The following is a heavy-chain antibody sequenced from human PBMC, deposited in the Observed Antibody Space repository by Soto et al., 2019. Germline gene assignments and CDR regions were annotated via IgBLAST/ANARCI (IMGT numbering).Heavy chain of an antibody. J-gene: IGHJ4*02. CDR1: GFTFSTYN. V-gene: IGHV3-21*01. Sequence: EVQLVESGGGLVKPAGSLRLSCAASGFTFSTYNMNWVRQAPGKGLAWVASISSTSVYMYYANSLKGRFTISRANAKSSLYLQVNSLRAEDTAVYYCARGWLRDPWMYWGQGTLVTVSS. CDR3: ARGWLRDPWMY. D-gene: IGHD5-12*01. CDR2: ISSTSVYM.